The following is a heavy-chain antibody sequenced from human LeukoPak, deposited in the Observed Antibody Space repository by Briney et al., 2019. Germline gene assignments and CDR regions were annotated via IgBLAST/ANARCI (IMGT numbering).Heavy chain of an antibody. Sequence: ASVNVSCKASGYTFTSYGISWVRQAPGQGLEWMGWISAYNGNTNYAQKLQGRVTMTTDTSTSTAYMELRSLRSDDTAVYYCARVGYDSTVYYFDYWGQGTLVTVSS. D-gene: IGHD3-22*01. CDR3: ARVGYDSTVYYFDY. J-gene: IGHJ4*02. CDR2: ISAYNGNT. CDR1: GYTFTSYG. V-gene: IGHV1-18*01.